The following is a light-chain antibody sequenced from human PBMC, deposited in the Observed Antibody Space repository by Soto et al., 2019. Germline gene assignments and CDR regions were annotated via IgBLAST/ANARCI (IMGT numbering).Light chain of an antibody. J-gene: IGKJ3*01. CDR3: QQYADSPIT. CDR2: DAS. V-gene: IGKV3-20*01. CDR1: QSVSSSY. Sequence: EIVLTQSPGTLSLSPGERATLSCRASQSVSSSYLAWYQHKPGQAPRLLIYDASARATGIPDRFSGSGSGTDFTLTISRLEPEDFAVYYCQQYADSPITFGPGTKVDVK.